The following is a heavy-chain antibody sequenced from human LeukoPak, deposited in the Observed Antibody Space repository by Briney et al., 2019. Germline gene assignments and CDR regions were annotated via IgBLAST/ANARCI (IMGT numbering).Heavy chain of an antibody. CDR2: MNPSGST. CDR1: GGSFSGYY. V-gene: IGHV4-34*01. CDR3: ARGRQDVTMIVVIMTAVSYYLDV. D-gene: IGHD3-22*01. J-gene: IGHJ6*03. Sequence: SETLSLTCAVYGGSFSGYYWTWIRHTPEKGLEWIGEMNPSGSTNYNPSLKSRVTISVVTSKNQFSLTLSSVTAADTAVYYCARGRQDVTMIVVIMTAVSYYLDVWGKGTTVTVS.